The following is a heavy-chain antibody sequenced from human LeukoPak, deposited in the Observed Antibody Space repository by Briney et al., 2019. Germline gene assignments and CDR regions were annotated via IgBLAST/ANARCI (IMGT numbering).Heavy chain of an antibody. V-gene: IGHV1-18*01. D-gene: IGHD3-22*01. CDR2: ISAYNGNT. Sequence: ASVKVSCKASGYTFTSYGISWVRQAPGQGLEWMGWISAYNGNTNYSQKFQGRVTITRDTSASTAYMELSSLRSEDTAVYYCAREVYDSSGYPHFDYWGQGTLVTVSS. CDR3: AREVYDSSGYPHFDY. J-gene: IGHJ4*02. CDR1: GYTFTSYG.